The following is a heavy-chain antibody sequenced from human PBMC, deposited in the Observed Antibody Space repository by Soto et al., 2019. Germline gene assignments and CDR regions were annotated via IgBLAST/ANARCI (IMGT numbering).Heavy chain of an antibody. CDR1: GYTFTSYY. D-gene: IGHD2-21*02. CDR3: ARGGHVVVVTAAFDY. CDR2: INPSGGHT. V-gene: IGHV1-46*03. J-gene: IGHJ4*02. Sequence: GASVKVSCKASGYTFTSYYMHWVRQAPGQGLEWMGTINPSGGHTTYAQKFLGRVTMTRDTSTSTLYMEVTRLRSEDTAVYYCARGGHVVVVTAAFDYWGQGTLVTVSS.